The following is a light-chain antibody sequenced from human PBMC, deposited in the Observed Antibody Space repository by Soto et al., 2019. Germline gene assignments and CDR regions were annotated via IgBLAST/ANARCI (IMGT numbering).Light chain of an antibody. V-gene: IGKV3-15*01. J-gene: IGKJ1*01. Sequence: RIKYPHTLSVASAVEATPACMASQSLRSNLAWYQQKPGQAPRLLIYGASTRATGIPARFSGSGSGTEFTLTISSLQSEDVAVYYCQQYTYLPRTFGQGTKLDIK. CDR1: QSLRSN. CDR3: QQYTYLPRT. CDR2: GAS.